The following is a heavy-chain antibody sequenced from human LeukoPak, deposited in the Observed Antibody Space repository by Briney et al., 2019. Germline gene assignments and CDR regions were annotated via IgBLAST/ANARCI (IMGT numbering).Heavy chain of an antibody. Sequence: GGSLRLSCAASGFTFSSYRMNWVRQAPGKGLEWVSSISSGSSYIFYADSVKGRFTISRDNSKNTLYLQMNSLRAEDTAVYYCARGTYGYSYAFDIWGQGTMVTVSS. CDR2: ISSGSSYI. CDR3: ARGTYGYSYAFDI. D-gene: IGHD6-13*01. V-gene: IGHV3-21*01. J-gene: IGHJ3*02. CDR1: GFTFSSYR.